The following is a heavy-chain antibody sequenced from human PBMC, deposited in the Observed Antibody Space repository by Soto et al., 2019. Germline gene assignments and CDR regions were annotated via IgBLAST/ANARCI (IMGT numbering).Heavy chain of an antibody. V-gene: IGHV4-30-4*01. J-gene: IGHJ3*02. CDR3: ATTNYYDSSGYRRHDAFDI. CDR2: IYYSGST. CDR1: GGSISSGDYY. D-gene: IGHD3-22*01. Sequence: QVQLQESGPGLVKPSQTLSLTCTVSGGSISSGDYYWSWIRQPPGKGLEWIGYIYYSGSTYYNPSIKSRVTISVDTSKNQFYLKLSSVTAADTAVYYCATTNYYDSSGYRRHDAFDIWGQGTMVTVSS.